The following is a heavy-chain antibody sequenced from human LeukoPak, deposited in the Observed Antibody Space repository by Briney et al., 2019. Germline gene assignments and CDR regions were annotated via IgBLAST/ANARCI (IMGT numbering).Heavy chain of an antibody. CDR2: IYYSGST. D-gene: IGHD3-9*01. CDR1: GGSVSSGSYY. CDR3: ASSLWTYDILTGYGY. J-gene: IGHJ4*02. V-gene: IGHV4-61*01. Sequence: SETLSLTCTVSGGSVSSGSYYWSWIRQPPGKGLEWTGYIYYSGSTNYNPSLKSRATISVDTSKNQFSLKLSSVTAADTAVYYCASSLWTYDILTGYGYWGQGTLVTVSS.